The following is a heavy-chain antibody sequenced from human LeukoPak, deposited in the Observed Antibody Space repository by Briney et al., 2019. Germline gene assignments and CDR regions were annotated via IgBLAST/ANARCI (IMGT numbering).Heavy chain of an antibody. J-gene: IGHJ4*02. CDR1: GFTFSSYA. Sequence: SGGSLRLSCAASGFTFSSYAMHWVRQAPGKGLEWVAVISYDGSNKYYADSVKGRFTISRDNSKNTLYLQMNSLRAEDTAVYYCARTYASTVRGSYYFDYWGQGTLVTVSS. CDR2: ISYDGSNK. CDR3: ARTYASTVRGSYYFDY. D-gene: IGHD3-10*01. V-gene: IGHV3-30*04.